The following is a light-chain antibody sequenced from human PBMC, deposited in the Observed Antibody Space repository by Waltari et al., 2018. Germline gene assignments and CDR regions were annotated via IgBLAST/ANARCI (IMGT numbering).Light chain of an antibody. CDR1: PSVGRS. Sequence: IVLTQSPGTLSLSPGERATLSCRASPSVGRSLAWYQQRPGRAPRLLIYDASNRATGIPDRFSGSGFGTDFSLTISRLEPEDFAVYYCQKYERLPATFGQGTKVEIK. CDR3: QKYERLPAT. V-gene: IGKV3-20*01. CDR2: DAS. J-gene: IGKJ1*01.